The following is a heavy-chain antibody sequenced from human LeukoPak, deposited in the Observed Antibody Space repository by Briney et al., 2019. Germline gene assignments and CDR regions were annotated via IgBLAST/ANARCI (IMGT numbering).Heavy chain of an antibody. CDR1: GFIFSDHY. V-gene: IGHV3-72*01. CDR3: AKGGIAAAGTRYDY. CDR2: SKNKAQSFLT. J-gene: IGHJ4*02. Sequence: GGSLRLSCAASGFIFSDHYMDWVRQAPGKGLEWVARSKNKAQSFLTEYAASVKGRFIISRDDSRNSLFLQMNSLRAEDTAVYYCAKGGIAAAGTRYDYWGQGTLVTVSS. D-gene: IGHD6-13*01.